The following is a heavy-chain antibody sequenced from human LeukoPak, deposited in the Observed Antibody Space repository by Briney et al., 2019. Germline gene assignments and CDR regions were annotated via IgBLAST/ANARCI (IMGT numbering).Heavy chain of an antibody. J-gene: IGHJ4*02. CDR3: ARDLQIPAHGYSVDY. CDR2: IKEDGSYK. CDR1: GLTFSGSW. Sequence: PGGSLRLSCAVSGLTFSGSWMSWVRQAPGKGLEWVANIKEDGSYKNYVDSVKGRFTISRDNAKNSLYLQLNSLRDEDTAVYYCARDLQIPAHGYSVDYWGQGTLVTVSS. D-gene: IGHD2-2*01. V-gene: IGHV3-7*01.